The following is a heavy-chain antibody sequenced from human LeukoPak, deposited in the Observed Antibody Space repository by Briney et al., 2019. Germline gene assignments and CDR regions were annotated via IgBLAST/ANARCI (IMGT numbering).Heavy chain of an antibody. CDR3: ASLNHNDYGDSYYFDY. D-gene: IGHD4-17*01. CDR2: INPSGGST. Sequence: ASVKVSCKASGYTFTSYYMHWVRQAPGQGLEWMGIINPSGGSTSYAQKFQGRVTMTRDTSTSTAYMELRSLRSDDTAVYYCASLNHNDYGDSYYFDYWGQGTLVTVSS. V-gene: IGHV1-46*01. J-gene: IGHJ4*02. CDR1: GYTFTSYY.